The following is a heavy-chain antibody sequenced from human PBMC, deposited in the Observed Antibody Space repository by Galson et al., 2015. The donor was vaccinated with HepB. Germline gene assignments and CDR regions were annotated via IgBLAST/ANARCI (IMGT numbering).Heavy chain of an antibody. J-gene: IGHJ4*02. CDR2: ISSSSSTI. V-gene: IGHV3-48*01. CDR1: GFTFSSYS. D-gene: IGHD5-18*01. CDR3: ARDRGNTAPYYFDY. Sequence: SLRLSCAASGFTFSSYSMNWVRQAPGKGLEWVSYISSSSSTIYYADSVKGRFTISRDNAKNSLYLQMNSLRAEDTAVYYCARDRGNTAPYYFDYWGQGTLVTVSS.